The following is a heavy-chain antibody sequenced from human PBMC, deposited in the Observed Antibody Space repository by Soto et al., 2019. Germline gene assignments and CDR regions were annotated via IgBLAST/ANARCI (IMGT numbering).Heavy chain of an antibody. Sequence: SETLSLTCAVYGGSFSGYYWSWIRQPPGKGLEWIGEINHSGSTNYNPSLKSRVTISVDTSKNQFSLKLSSVTAADTAVYYCAIQYCSSTSCYDGYYYYYYMDVWGKGTTVTVSS. D-gene: IGHD2-2*01. CDR3: AIQYCSSTSCYDGYYYYYYMDV. CDR1: GGSFSGYY. V-gene: IGHV4-34*01. J-gene: IGHJ6*03. CDR2: INHSGST.